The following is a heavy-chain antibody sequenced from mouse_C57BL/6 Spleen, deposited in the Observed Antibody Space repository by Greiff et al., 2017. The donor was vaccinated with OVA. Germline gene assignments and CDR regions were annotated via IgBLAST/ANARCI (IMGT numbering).Heavy chain of an antibody. Sequence: EVHLVESGGGLVKPGGSLKLSCAASGFTFSSYAMSWVRQTPEKRLEWVATISDGGSYTYYPDNVKGRFTISRDNAKNNLYLQMSHLKSEDTAMXYCEGGGDYDEEDGYFDVWGTGTTVTVSS. CDR3: EGGGDYDEEDGYFDV. J-gene: IGHJ1*03. V-gene: IGHV5-4*01. D-gene: IGHD2-4*01. CDR1: GFTFSSYA. CDR2: ISDGGSYT.